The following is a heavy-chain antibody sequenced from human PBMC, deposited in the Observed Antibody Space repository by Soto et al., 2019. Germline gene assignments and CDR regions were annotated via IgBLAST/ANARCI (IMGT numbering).Heavy chain of an antibody. V-gene: IGHV1-69*01. CDR2: IIPNSVTA. J-gene: IGHJ4*02. CDR3: ARAGKYSVVVPAVMRVWGSSSWSPFDY. CDR1: GDTFSSYA. D-gene: IGHD2-2*01. Sequence: QVQLVQSGAEVKKPASSVKVSCKASGDTFSSYAISWVRQAPGQWLEWMGGIIPNSVTANYAQKFQGRVTITADESTSTAYMELSSLRSEDTAVYYCARAGKYSVVVPAVMRVWGSSSWSPFDYWGQVTLVTVSS.